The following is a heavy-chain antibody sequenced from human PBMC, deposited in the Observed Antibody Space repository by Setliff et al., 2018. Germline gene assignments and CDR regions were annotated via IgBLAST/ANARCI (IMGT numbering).Heavy chain of an antibody. CDR3: AKDSSGWYRYYYYMDV. D-gene: IGHD6-19*01. V-gene: IGHV3-21*04. Sequence: GGSLRLSCTASAFPFSIYSMHWVRQAPGKGLEGVSSISDSSFHIYYRDSVKGRFTISRDNAEKSLWLHMNNLRAEDTAVYYCAKDSSGWYRYYYYMDVWGKGTTVTVSS. CDR2: ISDSSFHI. CDR1: AFPFSIYS. J-gene: IGHJ6*03.